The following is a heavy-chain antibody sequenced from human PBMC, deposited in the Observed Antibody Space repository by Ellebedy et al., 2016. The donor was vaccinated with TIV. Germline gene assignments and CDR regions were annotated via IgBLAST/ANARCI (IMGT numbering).Heavy chain of an antibody. V-gene: IGHV4-39*01. CDR3: AVAGFDY. J-gene: IGHJ4*02. CDR2: IYYSGST. Sequence: SETLSLTXTVSGGSISSSSYYWGWIRQPPGKGLEWIGSIYYSGSTYYNPSLKSRVTISVDTSKNQFSLKLSSVTAADTAVYYCAVAGFDYWGQGTLVTVSS. D-gene: IGHD6-19*01. CDR1: GGSISSSSYY.